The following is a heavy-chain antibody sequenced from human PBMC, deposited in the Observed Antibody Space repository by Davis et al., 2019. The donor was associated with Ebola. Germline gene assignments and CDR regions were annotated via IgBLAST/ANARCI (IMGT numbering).Heavy chain of an antibody. Sequence: PGGSLRLSCAASGFTFSSYWMSWVRQTPGKGLEWVANIRKDGGGKNYLDAVKGRFVISRDNAKTSLYLQMNSLRAEDTAVYYCVRDSDYGATGDYWGQGTLVTVSS. CDR1: GFTFSSYW. V-gene: IGHV3-7*03. CDR3: VRDSDYGATGDY. J-gene: IGHJ4*02. D-gene: IGHD4-17*01. CDR2: IRKDGGGK.